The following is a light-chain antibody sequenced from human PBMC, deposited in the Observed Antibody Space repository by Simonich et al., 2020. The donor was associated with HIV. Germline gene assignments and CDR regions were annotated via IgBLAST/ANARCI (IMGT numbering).Light chain of an antibody. J-gene: IGKJ3*01. V-gene: IGKV3-11*01. CDR3: QQRSNWPRT. Sequence: EIVLTQSPGTLSLSPGERATISCRASQSVSSYLAGHQQKPGQAPRILIYDASNRAIGIPVRFSGSGSGTDFTLTINSLEPEDFAVYYCQQRSNWPRTFGPGTKVDIK. CDR1: QSVSSY. CDR2: DAS.